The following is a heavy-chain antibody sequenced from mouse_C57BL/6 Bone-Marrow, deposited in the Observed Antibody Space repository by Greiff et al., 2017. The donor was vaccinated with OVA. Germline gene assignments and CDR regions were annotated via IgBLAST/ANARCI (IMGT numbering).Heavy chain of an antibody. CDR3: TRFYYGSSYEDYYAMDY. J-gene: IGHJ4*01. CDR1: GYTFTDYE. Sequence: VKLMESGAELVRPGASVTLSCKASGYTFTDYEMHWVKQTPVHGLEWIGAIDPETGGTAYNQKFKGKAILTADKSSSTAYMELRSLTSEDSAVYYCTRFYYGSSYEDYYAMDYWGQGTSVTVSS. D-gene: IGHD1-1*01. V-gene: IGHV1-15*01. CDR2: IDPETGGT.